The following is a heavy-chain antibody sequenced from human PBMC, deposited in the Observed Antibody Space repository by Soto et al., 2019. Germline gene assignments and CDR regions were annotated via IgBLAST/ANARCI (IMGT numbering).Heavy chain of an antibody. CDR2: IKSKTDGGTT. V-gene: IGHV3-15*01. Sequence: GGSLRLSCAASGFTFSNAWMSWVRQAPGKGLEWVGRIKSKTDGGTTDYAAPVKGRFTISRDDSKNTLYLQMNSLKTEDTAVYYCTTDGYCSGGSCHDGFDYWGQGTLVTVSS. CDR1: GFTFSNAW. CDR3: TTDGYCSGGSCHDGFDY. J-gene: IGHJ4*02. D-gene: IGHD2-15*01.